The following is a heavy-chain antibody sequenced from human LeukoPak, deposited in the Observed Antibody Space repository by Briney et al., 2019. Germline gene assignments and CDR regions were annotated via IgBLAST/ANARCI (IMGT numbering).Heavy chain of an antibody. CDR3: ARSAGYCSSTSCYIQELARYYYYYYMDV. Sequence: SETLSLTCTISGGSVSTYSWSWIRQPPGKGLEWIGYIFYSGNTNYNPSLKSRVSISVDTSKNQFSLKLSSVTTADTAVYYCARSAGYCSSTSCYIQELARYYYYYYMDVWGQGTMVTVSS. J-gene: IGHJ6*03. V-gene: IGHV4-59*02. CDR2: IFYSGNT. CDR1: GGSVSTYS. D-gene: IGHD2-2*02.